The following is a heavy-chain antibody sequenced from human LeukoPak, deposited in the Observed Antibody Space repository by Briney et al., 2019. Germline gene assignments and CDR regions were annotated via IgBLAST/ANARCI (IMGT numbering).Heavy chain of an antibody. J-gene: IGHJ4*02. CDR3: ASADGSGYRYY. CDR1: EYTFSNYA. D-gene: IGHD3-22*01. CDR2: IDSGGGST. V-gene: IGHV3-23*01. Sequence: GGYLRLSCVASEYTFSNYAMSWDRPAPGNGLEWVSSIDSGGGSTYYADSVKGRFTISRDNSKNTLYLQMNSLRAEDTAIYYCASADGSGYRYYWGQGTLVNVSS.